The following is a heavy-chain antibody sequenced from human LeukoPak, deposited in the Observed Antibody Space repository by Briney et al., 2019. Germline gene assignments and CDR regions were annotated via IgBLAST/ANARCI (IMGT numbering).Heavy chain of an antibody. CDR1: GFTFSSAW. CDR2: IKPDGSTT. J-gene: IGHJ4*02. CDR3: ARDPRGPTVATTGLFDF. Sequence: GGSLRLSCVGSGFTFSSAWMDWVRQVPGKGLVWVSRIKPDGSTTTYVDSVGGRSTLSRDNATNTMYLQMNSLRPEDRAIYYCARDPRGPTVATTGLFDFWGQGALVTVSS. V-gene: IGHV3-74*01. D-gene: IGHD3-9*01.